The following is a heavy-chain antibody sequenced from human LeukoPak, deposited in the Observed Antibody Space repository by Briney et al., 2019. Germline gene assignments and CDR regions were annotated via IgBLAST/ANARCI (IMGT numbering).Heavy chain of an antibody. CDR1: GFTFDDYA. CDR2: ISWDGGST. D-gene: IGHD3-3*01. V-gene: IGHV3-43D*03. Sequence: GGSLRLSCAASGFTFDDYAMHWVRQAPGKGLEWVSLISWDGGSTYYADSVKGRFTISRDNSKNTLYLQMNSLRAEDTAVYYCARAPYDFWSGYYTRLAFDIWGQGTMVTVSS. CDR3: ARAPYDFWSGYYTRLAFDI. J-gene: IGHJ3*02.